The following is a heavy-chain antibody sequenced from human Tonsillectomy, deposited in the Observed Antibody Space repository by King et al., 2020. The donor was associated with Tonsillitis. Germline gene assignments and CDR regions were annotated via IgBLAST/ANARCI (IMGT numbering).Heavy chain of an antibody. D-gene: IGHD6-13*01. CDR1: GYTFTSYW. Sequence: VQLVESGAEVKKPGESLKISCKGSGYTFTSYWIGWVRQMPGKGLEWMGIIYPGDSDTRYSPSFQGQVTISADKSISTAYLQWNSLKASDTAMYYCARQINCAAPGSPSEHFNWFDPWGQGTLVTVSS. J-gene: IGHJ5*02. CDR2: IYPGDSDT. V-gene: IGHV5-51*01. CDR3: ARQINCAAPGSPSEHFNWFDP.